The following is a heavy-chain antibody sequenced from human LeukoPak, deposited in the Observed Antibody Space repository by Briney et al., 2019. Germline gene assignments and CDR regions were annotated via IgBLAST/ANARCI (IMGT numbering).Heavy chain of an antibody. V-gene: IGHV3-48*02. CDR1: GFTFSSYA. CDR3: TRDWGMASISVAYFDF. D-gene: IGHD3-16*01. Sequence: GGSLRLSCAASGFTFSSYAMSWVRQAPGNGLEWISYISSSNTIYYADSVKGRFTISRDNAKSSLYLQMNSLREEDTAVYYCTRDWGMASISVAYFDFWGQGTLVTVSS. CDR2: ISSSNTI. J-gene: IGHJ4*02.